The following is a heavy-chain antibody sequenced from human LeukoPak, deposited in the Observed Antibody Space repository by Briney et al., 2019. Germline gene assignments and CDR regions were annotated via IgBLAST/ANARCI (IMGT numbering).Heavy chain of an antibody. D-gene: IGHD1-26*01. J-gene: IGHJ1*01. CDR2: IYTSGST. CDR1: GGSISSYH. Sequence: SETLSLTCTVSGGSISSYHWSWIRQPAGKGLEWIGRIYTSGSTNYNPSLKSRVTMSVDTSKNQFSLKLSSVTAADTAVYYCARSDYSGSYWAEYFQHWGQGTLVTVSS. CDR3: ARSDYSGSYWAEYFQH. V-gene: IGHV4-4*07.